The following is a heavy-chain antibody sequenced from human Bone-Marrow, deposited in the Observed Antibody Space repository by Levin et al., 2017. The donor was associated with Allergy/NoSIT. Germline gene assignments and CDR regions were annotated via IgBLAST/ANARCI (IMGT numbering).Heavy chain of an antibody. CDR2: ISYDGSNK. D-gene: IGHD1-1*01. CDR1: GFTFSSYA. Sequence: LSLTCAASGFTFSSYAMHWVRQAPGKGLEWVAVISYDGSNKYYADSVKGRFTISRDNSKNTLYLQMNSLRAEDTAVYYCSAGTTFPYYYYYMDVWGKGTTVTVSS. CDR3: SAGTTFPYYYYYMDV. V-gene: IGHV3-30-3*01. J-gene: IGHJ6*03.